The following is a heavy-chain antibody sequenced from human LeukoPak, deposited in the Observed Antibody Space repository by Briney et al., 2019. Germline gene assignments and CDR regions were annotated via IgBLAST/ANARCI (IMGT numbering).Heavy chain of an antibody. CDR1: GYTFTSYD. D-gene: IGHD4-17*01. Sequence: GASVKVSCKASGYTFTSYDINWVRQAPGQGLEWMGIINPSGGSTSYAQKFQGRVTMTRDTSTSTVYMELSSLRSEDTAVYCCARVGGSTVTDYWGQGTLVTVSS. CDR3: ARVGGSTVTDY. V-gene: IGHV1-46*01. J-gene: IGHJ4*02. CDR2: INPSGGST.